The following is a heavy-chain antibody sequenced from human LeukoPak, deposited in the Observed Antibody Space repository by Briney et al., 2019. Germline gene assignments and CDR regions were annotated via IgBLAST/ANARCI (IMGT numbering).Heavy chain of an antibody. D-gene: IGHD3-22*01. J-gene: IGHJ4*02. CDR3: ARYYYDSSGYLRASLWFDY. Sequence: PSETLSLTCTVSGYSITSGYYWGWVRQPPGKGLEWIGSMFHSGNTYYNPPLKSRLTISLDKSKNQFSLKLSSVTAADTAVYYCARYYYDSSGYLRASLWFDYWGQGTLVTVSS. CDR2: MFHSGNT. CDR1: GYSITSGYY. V-gene: IGHV4-38-2*02.